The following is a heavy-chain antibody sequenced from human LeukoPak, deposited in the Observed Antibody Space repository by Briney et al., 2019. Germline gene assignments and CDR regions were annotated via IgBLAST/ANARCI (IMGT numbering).Heavy chain of an antibody. CDR3: ARDWYREGYSYGHRGWFDP. CDR1: GGSISTYY. V-gene: IGHV4-59*01. Sequence: SETLSLTCTVSGGSISTYYWSWIRQPPGKGLEWIAYIYYSGSTSYNPSLKSRVTISVDTSKNQFSLRLSSVIAADTAVYYCARDWYREGYSYGHRGWFDPWGQGTLVTVSS. D-gene: IGHD5-18*01. CDR2: IYYSGST. J-gene: IGHJ5*02.